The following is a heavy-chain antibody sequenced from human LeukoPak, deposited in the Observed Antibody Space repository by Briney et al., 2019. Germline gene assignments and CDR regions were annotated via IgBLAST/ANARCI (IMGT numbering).Heavy chain of an antibody. V-gene: IGHV4-4*02. CDR2: IYHSGST. J-gene: IGHJ4*02. D-gene: IGHD3-22*01. CDR3: ARVAYYYDSSGYYSPFDY. Sequence: PSETLSLTCAVSGGSISSSNWWSWVRQPPGKGLEWIGEIYHSGSTNYNPSLKSRVTISVDKSKNQFSLKLSSVTAADTPVYYCARVAYYYDSSGYYSPFDYWGQGTLVTVSS. CDR1: GGSISSSNW.